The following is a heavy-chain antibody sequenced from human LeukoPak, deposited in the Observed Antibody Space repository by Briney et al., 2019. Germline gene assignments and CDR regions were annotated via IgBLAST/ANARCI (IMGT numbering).Heavy chain of an antibody. V-gene: IGHV3-21*01. D-gene: IGHD6-19*01. CDR3: VRASEEHWLVRYYFDY. CDR1: GFSFSTCT. CDR2: ISSSNNYI. Sequence: GGSLRLSCAASGFSFSTCTMNWVRQAPGKGLEWVSSISSSNNYIYHADSVKGRFTISRDNAKNSLYLQMDSLRAEDTAVYFCVRASEEHWLVRYYFDYWGQGTLVTVSS. J-gene: IGHJ4*02.